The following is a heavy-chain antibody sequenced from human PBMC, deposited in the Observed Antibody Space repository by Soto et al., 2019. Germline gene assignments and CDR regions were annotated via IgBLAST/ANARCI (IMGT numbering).Heavy chain of an antibody. CDR3: AGDFFDSSDYTTNWFNP. D-gene: IGHD3-22*01. V-gene: IGHV4-59*08. CDR2: IFYSGST. CDR1: GGSISSYY. Sequence: SETLSLTCTVSGGSISSYYWSWIRQPPGKGLEWIGYIFYSGSTNYNPSLKSRVTMSVDTSKNQFSLKLTSVTAADAALYYCAGDFFDSSDYTTNWFNPWGQGTLVTVSS. J-gene: IGHJ5*02.